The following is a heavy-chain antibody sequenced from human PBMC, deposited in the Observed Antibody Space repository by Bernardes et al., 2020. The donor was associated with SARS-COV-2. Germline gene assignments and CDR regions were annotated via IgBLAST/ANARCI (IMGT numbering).Heavy chain of an antibody. CDR1: GYTFTSYD. V-gene: IGHV1-8*01. CDR3: ARGLGDFWSGYYLNWYFDL. J-gene: IGHJ2*01. CDR2: MNPNSGNT. Sequence: ASVKVSCKASGYTFTSYDINWVRQATGQGLEWMGWMNPNSGNTGYAQKFQGRVTMTRNTSISTAYMELSSLRSEDTAVYYCARGLGDFWSGYYLNWYFDLWGRGTLVTVS. D-gene: IGHD3-3*01.